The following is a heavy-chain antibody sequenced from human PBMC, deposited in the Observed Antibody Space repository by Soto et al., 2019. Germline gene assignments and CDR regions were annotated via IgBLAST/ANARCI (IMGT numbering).Heavy chain of an antibody. J-gene: IGHJ3*02. CDR3: ARGRLTIQQGFDT. V-gene: IGHV4-31*03. Sequence: QVQLQESGPGLVKPSQTLSLTCTVSNDSITSGRYYWSWIRQVPGKGLEWIGYIYSSGNPYYNPSLKGRISLSLDASNNQFALTVTSVNVADSAIYFCARGRLTIQQGFDTWGQGTRVTVSS. D-gene: IGHD1-1*01. CDR1: NDSITSGRYY. CDR2: IYSSGNP.